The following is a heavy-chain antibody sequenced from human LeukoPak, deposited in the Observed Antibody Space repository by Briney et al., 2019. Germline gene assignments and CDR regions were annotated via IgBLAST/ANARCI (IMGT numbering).Heavy chain of an antibody. V-gene: IGHV3-48*02. J-gene: IGHJ4*02. Sequence: PGRSLRLSCAASGFTFSNYGMHWVRQAPGKGLEWVSYIRSSSSIIYYADSVKGRFTISRDNAKNSLYLQMNSLRDEDTAVYYCTRGRGADGYNYFDYWGQGTLVTVSS. D-gene: IGHD5-24*01. CDR2: IRSSSSII. CDR3: TRGRGADGYNYFDY. CDR1: GFTFSNYG.